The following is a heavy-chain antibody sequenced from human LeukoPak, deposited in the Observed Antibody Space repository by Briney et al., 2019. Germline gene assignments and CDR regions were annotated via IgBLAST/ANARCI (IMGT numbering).Heavy chain of an antibody. D-gene: IGHD3-10*01. CDR1: GFTVSNNY. J-gene: IGHJ6*02. CDR2: IYSGGNT. CDR3: ARPYGSGSYPYYYGMDV. Sequence: GGSLRLSCAASGFTVSNNYMNWVRQAPGKGLEWVSVIYSGGNTYYADSVKGRFTISRDNSKNTLYLQMNSLRAEDTAVYYCARPYGSGSYPYYYGMDVWGQGTTVTVSS. V-gene: IGHV3-53*01.